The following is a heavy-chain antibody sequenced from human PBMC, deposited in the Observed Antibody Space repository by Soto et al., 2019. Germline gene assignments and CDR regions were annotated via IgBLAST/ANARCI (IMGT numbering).Heavy chain of an antibody. Sequence: ASVKVSCKASGYTFTSYGISWVRQAPGQGLEWMGWISAYNGNTNYAQKLQGRVTMTTDTSTSTAYMELRSLRSDDAAVYYCARQSITMIVLAGTQCDYYYGMDVWGQGTTVTVSS. CDR1: GYTFTSYG. V-gene: IGHV1-18*01. CDR3: ARQSITMIVLAGTQCDYYYGMDV. J-gene: IGHJ6*02. CDR2: ISAYNGNT. D-gene: IGHD3-22*01.